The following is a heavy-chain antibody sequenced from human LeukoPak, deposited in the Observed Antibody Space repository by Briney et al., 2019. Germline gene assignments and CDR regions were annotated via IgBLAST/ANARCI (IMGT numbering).Heavy chain of an antibody. CDR3: VRDSGRKGGWYHY. Sequence: SVKVSCKASGGTFSSYAISWVRQAPGQGLEWMGGIIPIFGTANYAQKFQGRVTITADESTSTAYMELSSLRSEDTAVYYCVRDSGRKGGWYHYWGQGTLVTVSS. CDR1: GGTFSSYA. CDR2: IIPIFGTA. V-gene: IGHV1-69*13. D-gene: IGHD6-19*01. J-gene: IGHJ4*02.